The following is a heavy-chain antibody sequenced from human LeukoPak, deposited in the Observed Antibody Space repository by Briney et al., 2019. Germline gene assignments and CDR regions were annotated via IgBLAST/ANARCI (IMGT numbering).Heavy chain of an antibody. CDR2: INHSGST. J-gene: IGHJ4*01. CDR3: ASQRWLLPYY. CDR1: GGSFSGYY. D-gene: IGHD4-23*01. Sequence: SETLSLTCAVYGGSFSGYYWSWIRQPPGKGLEWIGEINHSGSTNYNPSLKSRVTISVDTSKNQFSLKLSSVTAADTAVYYCASQRWLLPYYWGHGTLVTVSS. V-gene: IGHV4-34*01.